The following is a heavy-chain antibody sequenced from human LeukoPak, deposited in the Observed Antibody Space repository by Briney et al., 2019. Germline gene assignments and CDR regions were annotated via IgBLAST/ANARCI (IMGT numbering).Heavy chain of an antibody. D-gene: IGHD1-14*01. CDR3: AKVVPEPDAFHI. Sequence: SETLSLTCAVSGYSIISGYNWGWIRQPPGKGLEWIGSFYHSGSTYYNASLKSRVTISVDTSKNQFSLKLSSVTAADTAVYYCAKVVPEPDAFHIWGQGTVVTVSS. CDR2: FYHSGST. V-gene: IGHV4-38-2*01. CDR1: GYSIISGYN. J-gene: IGHJ3*02.